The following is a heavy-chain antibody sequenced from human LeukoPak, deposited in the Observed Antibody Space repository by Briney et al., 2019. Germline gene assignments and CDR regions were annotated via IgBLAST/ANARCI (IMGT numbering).Heavy chain of an antibody. CDR1: GFTFTDYW. Sequence: GGSLRLSCAASGFTFTDYWMSWVRQAPGKGPEWVANIKQDGSDKYYVDSVKGRFTISRDNAKNALYLQMNSLRAEDTALYYCAKDRARDSGYFDYWGQGTLVTVSS. CDR2: IKQDGSDK. J-gene: IGHJ4*02. D-gene: IGHD4/OR15-4a*01. V-gene: IGHV3-7*03. CDR3: AKDRARDSGYFDY.